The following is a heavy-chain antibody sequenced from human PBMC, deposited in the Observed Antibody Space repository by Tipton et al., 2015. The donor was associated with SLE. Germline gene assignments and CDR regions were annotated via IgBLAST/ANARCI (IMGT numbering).Heavy chain of an antibody. CDR1: GGSFSGYY. CDR2: INHSGST. Sequence: TLSLTCAVYGGSFSGYYWSWIRQPPGKGLEWIGEINHSGSTNYNPSLKSRVTISVDTSKNQFSLKLGSVTAADTAVYYCARGTKGTLRGFDLWGRGTLVTVSS. J-gene: IGHJ2*01. D-gene: IGHD2-8*01. V-gene: IGHV4-34*01. CDR3: ARGTKGTLRGFDL.